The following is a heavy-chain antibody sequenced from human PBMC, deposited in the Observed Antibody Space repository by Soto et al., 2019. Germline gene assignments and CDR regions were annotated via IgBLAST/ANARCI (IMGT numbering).Heavy chain of an antibody. CDR2: ISSSSSTI. V-gene: IGHV3-48*01. J-gene: IGHJ3*02. CDR3: ARLSYYDYIWGSYRVDAFDI. Sequence: GGSLRLSCAASGFTFSSYSMNWVRQAPGKGLEWVSYISSSSSTIYYADSVKGRFTISRDNAKNSLYLQMNSLRAEDTAVYYCARLSYYDYIWGSYRVDAFDIWGQGTMVTVSS. CDR1: GFTFSSYS. D-gene: IGHD3-16*02.